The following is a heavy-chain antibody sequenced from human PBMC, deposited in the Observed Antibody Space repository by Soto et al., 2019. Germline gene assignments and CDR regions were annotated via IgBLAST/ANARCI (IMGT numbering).Heavy chain of an antibody. CDR1: GGTFSSYA. J-gene: IGHJ3*02. CDR2: IIPIFGTA. D-gene: IGHD3-22*01. V-gene: IGHV1-69*06. Sequence: GASVKVSCKASGGTFSSYAISWVRQAPGQGLEWMGGIIPIFGTANYAQKFQGRVTITADKSTSTAYMELSSLRSEDTAVYYCARNRREMYYYDSGGYYHDAFDIWGQGTMVTVSS. CDR3: ARNRREMYYYDSGGYYHDAFDI.